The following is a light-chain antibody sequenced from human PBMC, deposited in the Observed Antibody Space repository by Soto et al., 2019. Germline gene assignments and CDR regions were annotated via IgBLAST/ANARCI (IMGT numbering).Light chain of an antibody. CDR2: GAS. CDR1: QSVDLN. Sequence: EIVLTQSPATLSVSPGDRVTLSCRASQSVDLNLAWYQQKPGQAPMLLVYGASTKATDMPGRFSGRGSGTDFTLTISSLQSEDFAVYYCQQYRNWPRTFGQGTKVEIK. J-gene: IGKJ1*01. CDR3: QQYRNWPRT. V-gene: IGKV3-15*01.